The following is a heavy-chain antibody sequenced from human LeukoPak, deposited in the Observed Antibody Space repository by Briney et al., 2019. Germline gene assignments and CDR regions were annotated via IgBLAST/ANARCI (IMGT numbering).Heavy chain of an antibody. Sequence: SETLSLTCTVSGGSIRSYYWSWIRQPAGKGLEWIGRIYTSGSTNYNPYFKSQVSMSVDTSKNHFSLKLSSVTAADTAVYYCARSNTYYYDSASGWFDPWGQGTLVTVSS. CDR1: GGSIRSYY. V-gene: IGHV4-4*07. CDR3: ARSNTYYYDSASGWFDP. CDR2: IYTSGST. J-gene: IGHJ5*02. D-gene: IGHD3-22*01.